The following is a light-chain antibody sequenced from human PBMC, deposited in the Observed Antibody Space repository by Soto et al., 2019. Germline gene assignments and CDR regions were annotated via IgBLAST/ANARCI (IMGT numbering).Light chain of an antibody. CDR1: QSLVHSDGNTY. Sequence: DVVLTQSPLSVPVTLGQPASISCRSSQSLVHSDGNTYLNWFLQRPGQSPRRLIYKVSNRESGVPDRFSGSRSGTDFTLKISRVEAEDVGLYYCMQSTHWPPWTFGQGTKVEIK. J-gene: IGKJ1*01. V-gene: IGKV2-30*02. CDR3: MQSTHWPPWT. CDR2: KVS.